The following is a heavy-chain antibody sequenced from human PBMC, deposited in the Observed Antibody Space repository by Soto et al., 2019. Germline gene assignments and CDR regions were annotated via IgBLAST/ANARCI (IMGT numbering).Heavy chain of an antibody. CDR2: IWYDGSNK. CDR1: GFTFSSYG. CDR3: ARDVGIVGAEYYFDY. J-gene: IGHJ4*02. D-gene: IGHD1-26*01. V-gene: IGHV3-33*01. Sequence: QVQLVESGGGVVQPGRSLRLSCAASGFTFSSYGMHWVRQAPGKGLEWLAVIWYDGSNKYYADSVKGRFTISRDNSKNTMYLQMNRLRAENTAVYYCARDVGIVGAEYYFDYWGQGTLVTVSP.